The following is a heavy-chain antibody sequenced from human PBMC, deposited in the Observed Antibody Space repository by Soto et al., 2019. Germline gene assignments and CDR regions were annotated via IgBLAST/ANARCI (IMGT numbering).Heavy chain of an antibody. CDR1: GFTVSSKY. J-gene: IGHJ4*02. CDR3: ASGRGNCVVTTCYLPFDS. CDR2: IYSDGNT. V-gene: IGHV3-53*02. Sequence: EVQLVETGGGLIQPGGSLILSCAASGFTVSSKYMSWLRQAPGKGLEWVSIIYSDGNTYYADSVRGRFTISRDNSKNTLNLQMNSLRAGDTAVYLCASGRGNCVVTTCYLPFDSWGQGTLVTVSS. D-gene: IGHD2-2*01.